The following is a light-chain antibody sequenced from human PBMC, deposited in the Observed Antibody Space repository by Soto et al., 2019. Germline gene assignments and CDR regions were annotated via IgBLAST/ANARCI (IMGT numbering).Light chain of an antibody. CDR1: QSVSSSY. J-gene: IGKJ1*01. CDR3: QQYGSSPLT. Sequence: EIVMTQSPATLSVSPGDRATLSCRASQSVSSSYLAWYQQKPGQAPRLLIYGASSRATGIPDRFSGSGSGTDFTLTISRLEPEDFAVYYCQQYGSSPLTFGQGTKVDIK. CDR2: GAS. V-gene: IGKV3-20*01.